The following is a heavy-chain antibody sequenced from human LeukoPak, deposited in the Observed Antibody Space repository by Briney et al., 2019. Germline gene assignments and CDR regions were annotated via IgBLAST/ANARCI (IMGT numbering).Heavy chain of an antibody. CDR1: GGSIRSSYYY. CDR2: IYDSGST. J-gene: IGHJ4*02. CDR3: ARDYDSSGYYYGSFDY. V-gene: IGHV4-39*07. D-gene: IGHD3-22*01. Sequence: SETLSLTCTVSGGSIRSSYYYWGWIRQPPGKGLEWIGSIYDSGSTYYNPSLKSRVTISVDTSKNQFSLKLSSVTAADTAVYYCARDYDSSGYYYGSFDYWGQGTLVTVSS.